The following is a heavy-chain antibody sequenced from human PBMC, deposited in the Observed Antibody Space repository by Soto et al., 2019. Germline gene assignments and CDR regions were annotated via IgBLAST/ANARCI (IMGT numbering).Heavy chain of an antibody. CDR3: AKDSNKYSSSLRGRYFDY. CDR2: SSTSGRST. CDR1: GIDFSNYA. V-gene: IGHV3-23*01. Sequence: EVQLLESGGGLVQPGGSLRLSCVVSGIDFSNYAMTWVRQAPGKGLEWVAISSTSGRSTYHADSVRGRFTISRDNSKNTLYLHMTNLRAEDTAVYYCAKDSNKYSSSLRGRYFDYWGQGIGVTVSS. D-gene: IGHD4-4*01. J-gene: IGHJ4*02.